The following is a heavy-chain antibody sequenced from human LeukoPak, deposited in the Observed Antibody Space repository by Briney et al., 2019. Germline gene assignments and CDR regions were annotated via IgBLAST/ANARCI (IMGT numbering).Heavy chain of an antibody. Sequence: GGSLRLSCAASGFTFSSYGMHWVRQAPGKGLEWVAVISYDGSNKYYADSVRGRFTISRDNSKNTLYLQMNGLRAEDTAVYYCAKAAYYDFWSGYHYYYYGMDVWGQGTTVTVSS. CDR2: ISYDGSNK. J-gene: IGHJ6*02. V-gene: IGHV3-30*18. CDR3: AKAAYYDFWSGYHYYYYGMDV. CDR1: GFTFSSYG. D-gene: IGHD3-3*01.